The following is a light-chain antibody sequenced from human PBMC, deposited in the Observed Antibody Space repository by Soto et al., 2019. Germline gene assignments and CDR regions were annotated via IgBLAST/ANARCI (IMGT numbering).Light chain of an antibody. J-gene: IGLJ1*01. CDR3: CSFTGGMTHYV. CDR1: SSDVGGYNY. CDR2: EVT. Sequence: QSALTQPASVSGSPGQSITISCTGTSSDVGGYNYVSWYQQYPGKAPKLMIYEVTHPPSGVSTRFASSNSRNTASLAISGLQAEDEADYFCCSFTGGMTHYVFGTGTKLTVL. V-gene: IGLV2-14*01.